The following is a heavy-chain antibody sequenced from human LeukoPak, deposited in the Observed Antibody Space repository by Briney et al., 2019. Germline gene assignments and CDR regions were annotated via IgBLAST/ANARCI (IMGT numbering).Heavy chain of an antibody. Sequence: GGFLRLSCAASGFTFSSYGMHWVRQAPGKGLEWVAVISYDGSNKYYADSVKGRFTISRDNSKNTLYLQMNSLRAEDTAVYYCAKDRRWLQSLYYFDYWGQGTLVTVSS. D-gene: IGHD5-24*01. J-gene: IGHJ4*02. CDR2: ISYDGSNK. CDR3: AKDRRWLQSLYYFDY. V-gene: IGHV3-33*05. CDR1: GFTFSSYG.